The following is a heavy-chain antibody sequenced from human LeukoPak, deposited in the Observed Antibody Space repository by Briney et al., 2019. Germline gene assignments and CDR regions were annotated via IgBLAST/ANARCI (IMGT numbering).Heavy chain of an antibody. CDR2: INPSGGST. CDR1: GYTFTSYY. J-gene: IGHJ4*02. V-gene: IGHV1-46*01. CDR3: ALTGYCSSTSCPNQYYFDY. D-gene: IGHD2-2*01. Sequence: ASVKVSCKASGYTFTSYYMHWVRQAPGQGLEWMGIINPSGGSTSYAQKFQGRVTMTRDTSTSTAYMELSSLRSEDTAVYYCALTGYCSSTSCPNQYYFDYWGQGTLVTVSS.